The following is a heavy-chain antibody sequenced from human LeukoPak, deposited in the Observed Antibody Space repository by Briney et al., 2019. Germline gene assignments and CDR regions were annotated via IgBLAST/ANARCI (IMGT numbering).Heavy chain of an antibody. Sequence: SETLSLTCTVSGGSISSYYWSWIRQPPGKGLEWIGYVYYSGSTNYNPSLKSRVTISVDTSKNQFSLKLSSVTAADTAVYYCARRGYYGSGSYYIGRVRDWFDPWGQGTLVTVFS. D-gene: IGHD3-10*01. CDR3: ARRGYYGSGSYYIGRVRDWFDP. J-gene: IGHJ5*02. CDR1: GGSISSYY. V-gene: IGHV4-59*08. CDR2: VYYSGST.